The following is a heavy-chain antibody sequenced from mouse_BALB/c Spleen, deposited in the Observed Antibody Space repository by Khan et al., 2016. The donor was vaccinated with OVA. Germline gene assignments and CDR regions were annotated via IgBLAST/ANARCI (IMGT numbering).Heavy chain of an antibody. J-gene: IGHJ4*01. CDR1: GYTFTTAG. CDR3: ARGGAAYYRNDGGAMEY. D-gene: IGHD2-14*01. V-gene: IGHV9-4*02. Sequence: QVQLQQSGPELKKPGETVRISCKASGYTFTTAGIQWVQKMPGKGLKWIGWINTHSGVPKYAEDFTGRFAFSLEISVNTAYLQITNLTNESTATYFCARGGAAYYRNDGGAMEYWGQGPSVTVSS. CDR2: INTHSGVP.